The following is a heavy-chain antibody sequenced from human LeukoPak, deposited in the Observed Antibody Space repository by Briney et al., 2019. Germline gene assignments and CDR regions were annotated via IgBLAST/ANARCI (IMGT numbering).Heavy chain of an antibody. CDR3: ATALAYSGSYYALNY. D-gene: IGHD1-26*01. V-gene: IGHV1-24*01. CDR1: GYTLTELS. CDR2: FDPEDGET. Sequence: ASVKVSCKVSGYTLTELSMHWVRQAPGKGLEWMGGFDPEDGETIYAQKFQGRVTMTEDTSTDTAYMELSSLRSEDTAVYYCATALAYSGSYYALNYWGQGTLDTVSS. J-gene: IGHJ4*02.